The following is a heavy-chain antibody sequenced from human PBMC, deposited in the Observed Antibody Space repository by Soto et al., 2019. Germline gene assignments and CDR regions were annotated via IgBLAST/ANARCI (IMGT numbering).Heavy chain of an antibody. V-gene: IGHV3-23*01. CDR1: GFTFSNYA. CDR2: ITDSGDRK. CDR3: VKARQHCSPYNSYTAES. J-gene: IGHJ5*02. D-gene: IGHD2-15*01. Sequence: EVQLLESGGGLVQHGGSLRLSCGASGFTFSNYAMGWVRMAPVKWLESVSGITDSGDRKNYADSVKGRFTIYRDNSKNTVHLQMSSLRAEDTAAYYCVKARQHCSPYNSYTAESWGEGTLVTLSS.